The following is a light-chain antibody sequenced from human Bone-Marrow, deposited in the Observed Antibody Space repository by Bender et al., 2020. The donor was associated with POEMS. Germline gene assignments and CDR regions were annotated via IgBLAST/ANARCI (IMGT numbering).Light chain of an antibody. Sequence: SYELTQPPSVSVSPGQTARITCSGDALPKRYAYWYQQKPGQAPVLVMYKDSERPSGIPERFSGSSSGTTATLTISGVQAEDEADYYCQSADSSFTYVVFGGGTSLTVL. CDR3: QSADSSFTYVV. CDR1: ALPKRY. V-gene: IGLV3-25*03. J-gene: IGLJ2*01. CDR2: KDS.